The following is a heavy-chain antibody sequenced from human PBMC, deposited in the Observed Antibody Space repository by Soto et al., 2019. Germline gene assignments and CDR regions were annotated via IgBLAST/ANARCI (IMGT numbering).Heavy chain of an antibody. J-gene: IGHJ4*02. CDR1: GFTVSSNY. D-gene: IGHD6-19*01. CDR2: IYRGGST. CDR3: ARGQGSGWSRY. V-gene: IGHV3-66*01. Sequence: EVQLVESGGGLVQPGGSLRLSCAASGFTVSSNYMSWVRQAPGKGLEWVSVIYRGGSTYYADSVKGRFTISSDNSKNTLYLKMNSLSAEDTDVYYCARGQGSGWSRYWGQGTLVTVSS.